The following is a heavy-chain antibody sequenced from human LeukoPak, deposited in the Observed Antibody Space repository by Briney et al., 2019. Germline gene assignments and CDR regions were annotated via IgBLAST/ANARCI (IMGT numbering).Heavy chain of an antibody. D-gene: IGHD2-2*01. CDR2: ISSSSSYI. Sequence: KSGGSLRLSCAASGFTFSSYSMNWVRQAPGKGLEWVSSISSSSSYIYYADSVKGRFTISRDNAKNSLYLQMNSLRAEDTAVYYCARYEYQLLCWFDPWGQGTLVTVSS. V-gene: IGHV3-21*01. CDR3: ARYEYQLLCWFDP. CDR1: GFTFSSYS. J-gene: IGHJ5*02.